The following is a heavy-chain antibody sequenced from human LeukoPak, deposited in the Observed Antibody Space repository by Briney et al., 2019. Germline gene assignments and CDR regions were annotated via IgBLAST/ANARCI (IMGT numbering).Heavy chain of an antibody. V-gene: IGHV2-5*02. CDR1: GFSVSATGVG. CDR2: IYWDDDK. CDR3: ARDHDGYDI. Sequence: SGPTLVNPTQTLTLTCTFSGFSVSATGVGVGWIRQAPGKALEWLGLIYWDDDKRYSPSLENRLTTTKDTSKNQVVLMMTNMEPVDTGTYYCARDHDGYDIWGQGTMVTVSS. J-gene: IGHJ3*02.